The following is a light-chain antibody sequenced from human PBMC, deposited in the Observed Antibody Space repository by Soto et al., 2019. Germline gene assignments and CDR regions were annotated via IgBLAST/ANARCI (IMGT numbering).Light chain of an antibody. V-gene: IGLV2-23*02. CDR1: SSDVGSYNL. J-gene: IGLJ2*01. CDR3: CSYAGSSTVV. Sequence: QSVLTQPASVSGSPGQSITISCTGTSSDVGSYNLVSWYQQHPGKAPKLMIYEVSKWPSGISNRFSGSKSGNTASLTISGLQAEDEAYYYCCSYAGSSTVVFGGGTQLTVL. CDR2: EVS.